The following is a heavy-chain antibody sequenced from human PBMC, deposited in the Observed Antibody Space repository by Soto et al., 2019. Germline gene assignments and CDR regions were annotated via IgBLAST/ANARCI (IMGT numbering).Heavy chain of an antibody. D-gene: IGHD2-2*03. CDR2: INSDGSST. CDR3: ARVPSGYCSSTSCYEGPLYYYYCGMDV. J-gene: IGHJ6*02. V-gene: IGHV3-74*01. CDR1: GFTFSSYW. Sequence: GSLRLSCAASGFTFSSYWMHWVRQAPGKGLVWVSRINSDGSSTSYADSVKGRFTISRDNAKNTLYLQMNSLRAEDTAVYYCARVPSGYCSSTSCYEGPLYYYYCGMDVWGQGTTVTVSS.